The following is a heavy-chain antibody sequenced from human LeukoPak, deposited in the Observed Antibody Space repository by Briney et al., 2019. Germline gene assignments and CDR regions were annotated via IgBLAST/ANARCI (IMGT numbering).Heavy chain of an antibody. V-gene: IGHV3-66*01. D-gene: IGHD6-13*01. Sequence: SGGSLRLSCAASGFTVSSNYMSWVRQAPGKGLEWVSVIYSGGSTYYADSVKGRFTISRDNSKNTLYLQMNSLRAEDTAVYYCAREFLAAAGPYYFDYWGQGTLVTVSS. CDR3: AREFLAAAGPYYFDY. CDR2: IYSGGST. J-gene: IGHJ4*02. CDR1: GFTVSSNY.